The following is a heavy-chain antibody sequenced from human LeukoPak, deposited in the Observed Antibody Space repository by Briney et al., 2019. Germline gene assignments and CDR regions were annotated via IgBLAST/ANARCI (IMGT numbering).Heavy chain of an antibody. Sequence: PGGSLRLSCAAAGVTFSSYAMSLVRQAPGKGLEWVSAISGSGGSTYYADSVKGRFTISRDNSKNTLYLQMNSLRAEDTAVYYCAREPQNYYDSSGYRGYYFDYWGQGTLVTVSS. CDR2: ISGSGGST. CDR3: AREPQNYYDSSGYRGYYFDY. CDR1: GVTFSSYA. J-gene: IGHJ4*02. V-gene: IGHV3-23*01. D-gene: IGHD3-22*01.